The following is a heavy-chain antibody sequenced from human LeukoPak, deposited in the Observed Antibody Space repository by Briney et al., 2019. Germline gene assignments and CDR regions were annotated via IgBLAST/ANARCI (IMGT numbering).Heavy chain of an antibody. V-gene: IGHV5-51*01. D-gene: IGHD3-9*01. Sequence: GESLKISCKGSGYRFTNYWNDWGRPMPGKGPGWIGIIYPGDSDTRYSPSYRGHVTISADKSISTAYLQWSSLKASDTAMYYCAREGNYNVLTGYYHYFDCWGQGTLVTVSS. J-gene: IGHJ4*02. CDR1: GYRFTNYW. CDR3: AREGNYNVLTGYYHYFDC. CDR2: IYPGDSDT.